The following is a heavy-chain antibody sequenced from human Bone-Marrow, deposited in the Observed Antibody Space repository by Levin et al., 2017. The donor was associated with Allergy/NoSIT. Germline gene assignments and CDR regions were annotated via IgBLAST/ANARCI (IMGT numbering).Heavy chain of an antibody. V-gene: IGHV4-39*01. J-gene: IGHJ4*02. CDR3: ARIPSDFYGSGSYKFDD. CDR1: GGSISSLTSY. Sequence: PSETLSLTCTVSGGSISSLTSYWGWIRQPPEKGLEWIGSLYYRGSTYSNPSFTGRVTISVDTSNNQFSLRLNSVTAADTAVYYCARIPSDFYGSGSYKFDDWGQGKLVSVSS. CDR2: LYYRGST. D-gene: IGHD3-10*01.